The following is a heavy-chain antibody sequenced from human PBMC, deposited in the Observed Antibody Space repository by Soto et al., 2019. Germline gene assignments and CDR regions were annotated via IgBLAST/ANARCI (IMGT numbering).Heavy chain of an antibody. CDR1: GGSISTYY. CDR2: IYASGAT. Sequence: LSLTCTVSGGSISTYYWSWIRQPPGGTLEWIGYIYASGATTYNPSLESRVTMSVDMPNNEFSLELTSLTAADTAVYYCARSHSFDGSIYHYYFDFWGQGTLVTVSS. D-gene: IGHD3-10*01. J-gene: IGHJ4*02. CDR3: ARSHSFDGSIYHYYFDF. V-gene: IGHV4-59*01.